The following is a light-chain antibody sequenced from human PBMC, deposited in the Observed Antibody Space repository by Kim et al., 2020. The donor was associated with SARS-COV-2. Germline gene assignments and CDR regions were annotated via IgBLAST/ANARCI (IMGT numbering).Light chain of an antibody. CDR1: QSISNY. V-gene: IGKV1-39*01. CDR3: QQSYSTPIT. J-gene: IGKJ5*01. Sequence: DIQMTQSPSSLSASVGDRVTITCRASQSISNYLNWYQQKPGTAPTLLIYAASSLQSGVPSRFSGSGSGTDFTLTISSLQREDFATYYCQQSYSTPITFGQGTRLEIK. CDR2: AAS.